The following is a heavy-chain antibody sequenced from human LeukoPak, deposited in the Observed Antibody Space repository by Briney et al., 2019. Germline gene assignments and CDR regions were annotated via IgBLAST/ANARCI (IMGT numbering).Heavy chain of an antibody. J-gene: IGHJ5*02. CDR1: GGSISSSSYY. CDR3: ARLANWTDFWSGYDLNWFDR. D-gene: IGHD3-3*01. V-gene: IGHV4-39*01. Sequence: PSETLSLTCTVSGGSISSSSYYWGWHRQPPGTGLEGIGSIYYRGGTYYNPSLKSRVTISVDTSKNPFSLKLSSVTAADTAVYYCARLANWTDFWSGYDLNWFDRWGQGTLVTVSS. CDR2: IYYRGGT.